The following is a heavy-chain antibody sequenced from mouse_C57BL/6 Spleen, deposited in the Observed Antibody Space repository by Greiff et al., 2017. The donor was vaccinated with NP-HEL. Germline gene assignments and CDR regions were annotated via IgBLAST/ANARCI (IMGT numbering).Heavy chain of an antibody. CDR1: GFTFSDYY. D-gene: IGHD1-1*01. CDR3: AREECYDGSSYFDY. CDR2: INYDGSST. Sequence: EVQRVESEGGLVQPGSSMKLSCTASGFTFSDYYMAWVRQVPEKGLEWVSNINYDGSSTYYMDSLKSRFIISRDNAKNILYLQMSSLKSEDTATYYCAREECYDGSSYFDYWGQGTTLTVSS. J-gene: IGHJ2*01. V-gene: IGHV5-16*01.